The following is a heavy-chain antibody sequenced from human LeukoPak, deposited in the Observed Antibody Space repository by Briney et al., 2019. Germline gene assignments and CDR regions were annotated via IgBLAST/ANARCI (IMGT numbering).Heavy chain of an antibody. CDR1: GGSFSGYY. V-gene: IGHV4-34*01. D-gene: IGHD5-18*01. Sequence: SETLSLTCAVYGGSFSGYYWSWIRQPPGKGLEWIGEINHSGSTNYNPSPKSRVTISVDTSKNQFSLKLSSVTAADTAVYYCARGGPRLYADTAMAHFDYWGQGTLVTVSS. CDR2: INHSGST. CDR3: ARGGPRLYADTAMAHFDY. J-gene: IGHJ4*02.